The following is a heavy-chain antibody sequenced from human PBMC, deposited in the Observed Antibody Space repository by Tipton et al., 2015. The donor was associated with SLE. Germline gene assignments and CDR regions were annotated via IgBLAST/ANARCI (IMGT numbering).Heavy chain of an antibody. Sequence: TLSLTCTVSAGSISSGSYYWSWIRQPAGKGLEWIGRIYTSGGTNYNPSLKSRVTISVDTSKSHFSLKLSSVTAADTAVYYCARGLWAAAGTAFDYWGQGTLVTVSS. CDR3: ARGLWAAAGTAFDY. D-gene: IGHD6-13*01. CDR2: IYTSGGT. V-gene: IGHV4-61*02. CDR1: AGSISSGSYY. J-gene: IGHJ4*02.